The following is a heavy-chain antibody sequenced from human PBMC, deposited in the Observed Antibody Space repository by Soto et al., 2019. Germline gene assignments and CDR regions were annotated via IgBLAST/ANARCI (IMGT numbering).Heavy chain of an antibody. D-gene: IGHD2-8*02. Sequence: TSETLSLTCTVSGGSISSSGYYWGWIRQPPGKGLDWIGNIYYSGSTYYNPSLKSRVTISIDTSKNQFSLKLTSVTAADTAVYYCARDKITGLFDYWGQGTLVTVSS. CDR3: ARDKITGLFDY. V-gene: IGHV4-39*02. CDR1: GGSISSSGYY. CDR2: IYYSGST. J-gene: IGHJ4*02.